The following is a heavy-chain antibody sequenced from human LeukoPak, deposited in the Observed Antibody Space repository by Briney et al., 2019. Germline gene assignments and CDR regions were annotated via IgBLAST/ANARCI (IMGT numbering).Heavy chain of an antibody. Sequence: SETLSLTCTVSGGSISSYYWSWIRQPPGKGLEWIGYIYYSGSTNYNPSLKSRVTISVDTSKNQFSLKLSSVTAADTAVYYCARESRYSPGHFDYWGQGTLVTVSS. D-gene: IGHD2-15*01. V-gene: IGHV4-59*01. CDR3: ARESRYSPGHFDY. CDR2: IYYSGST. CDR1: GGSISSYY. J-gene: IGHJ4*02.